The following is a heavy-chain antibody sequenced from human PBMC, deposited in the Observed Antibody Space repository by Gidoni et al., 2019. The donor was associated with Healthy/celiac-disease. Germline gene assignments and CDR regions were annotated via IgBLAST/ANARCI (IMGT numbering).Heavy chain of an antibody. CDR3: AKDFYSSGWYHDAFDI. CDR2: ISYDGSNK. D-gene: IGHD6-19*01. CDR1: GFTFSSYG. V-gene: IGHV3-30*18. Sequence: QVQLVESGGGVVQPGRSLRLSCAASGFTFSSYGMHWVRQAPGKGLEWVAVISYDGSNKYYADSVKGRFTISRDNSKNTLYLQMNSLRAEDTAVYYCAKDFYSSGWYHDAFDIWGQGTMVTVSS. J-gene: IGHJ3*02.